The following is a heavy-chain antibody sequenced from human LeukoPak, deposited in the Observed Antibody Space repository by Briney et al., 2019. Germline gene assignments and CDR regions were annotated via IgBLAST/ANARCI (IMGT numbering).Heavy chain of an antibody. V-gene: IGHV3-30*04. CDR3: MRGSYGDFY. CDR1: GFNCSTYA. D-gene: IGHD3-16*01. J-gene: IGHJ4*02. CDR2: ISDDGSNK. Sequence: GGSLRLSCVASGFNCSTYAMHWVRQAPGKGLEWVAVISDDGSNKFYADSVKGRFTISRDNSKNTLSLQMNSLRAEDTAVYYCMRGSYGDFYWGLGTLVTVSS.